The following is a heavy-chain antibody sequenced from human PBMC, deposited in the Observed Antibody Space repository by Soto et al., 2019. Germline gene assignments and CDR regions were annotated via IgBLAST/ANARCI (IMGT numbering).Heavy chain of an antibody. D-gene: IGHD2-2*01. Sequence: QLQLQESGPGLVKPSETLSLTCTVSGGSISSSSYYWGWIRQPPGKGLEWIGSIYYSGSTYYNPSLKSRVTISVDTSKNQFSLKLSSVTAADTAVYYCARHIVVVPAAIWFDPWGQGTLVTVSS. CDR1: GGSISSSSYY. CDR2: IYYSGST. V-gene: IGHV4-39*01. CDR3: ARHIVVVPAAIWFDP. J-gene: IGHJ5*02.